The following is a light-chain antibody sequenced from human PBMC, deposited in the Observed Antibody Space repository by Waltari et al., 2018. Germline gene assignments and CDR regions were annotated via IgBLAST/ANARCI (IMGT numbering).Light chain of an antibody. J-gene: IGLJ3*02. CDR1: ISNIGAGYD. CDR2: RNN. CDR3: QSFDTSLSGATV. V-gene: IGLV1-40*01. Sequence: QSVLTQPPSVSGAPGQRVTIPCTGRISNIGAGYDVPWYQQLPGTAPKLLIYRNNNRPSGVPDRFSGSKSGTSASLAITGLQAEDEADYYCQSFDTSLSGATVFGGGTKLTVL.